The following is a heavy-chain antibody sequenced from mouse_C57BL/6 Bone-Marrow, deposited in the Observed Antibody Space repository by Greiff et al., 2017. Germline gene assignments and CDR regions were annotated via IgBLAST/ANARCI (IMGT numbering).Heavy chain of an antibody. CDR3: ARWGDYEAMDY. Sequence: VQLQQSGAELAKPGASVKLSCKASGYTFTSYWMHWVKQRPGQGLEWIGYINPSSGYTKYNQKFKDKATLTAEKSSSTAYMQLSSLTYEDSAVDYCARWGDYEAMDYWGQGTSVTVSS. CDR2: INPSSGYT. J-gene: IGHJ4*01. V-gene: IGHV1-7*01. CDR1: GYTFTSYW.